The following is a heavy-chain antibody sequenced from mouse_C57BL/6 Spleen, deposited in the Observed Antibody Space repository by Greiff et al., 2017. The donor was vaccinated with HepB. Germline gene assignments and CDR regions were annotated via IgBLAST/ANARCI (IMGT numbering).Heavy chain of an antibody. CDR1: GYTFTSYW. CDR2: IQPNSGST. Sequence: QVQLQQPGAELVKPGASVKLSCKASGYTFTSYWMHWVKQRPGQGLEWIGMIQPNSGSTNYNEKFKSKATLTVDKSSSTAYMQLSSLTSEDSAVYYCAREAGEGYFDYWGQGTTLTVSS. J-gene: IGHJ2*01. V-gene: IGHV1-64*01. CDR3: AREAGEGYFDY. D-gene: IGHD2-13*01.